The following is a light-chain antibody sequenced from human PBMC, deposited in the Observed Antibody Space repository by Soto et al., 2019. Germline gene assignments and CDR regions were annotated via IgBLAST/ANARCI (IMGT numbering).Light chain of an antibody. CDR2: RKSDGRY. J-gene: IGLJ2*01. V-gene: IGLV4-69*01. CDR1: SGHSSYA. Sequence: QLVLTQSPSASASLGAAVKLTCTLSSGHSSYAIAWHQQQPEKGPRYLMKRKSDGRYSKGDGIPHRFSGSSSGAERYLTISSLQSEGEADYNCQTWGTGIQVFGGGTKPTFL. CDR3: QTWGTGIQV.